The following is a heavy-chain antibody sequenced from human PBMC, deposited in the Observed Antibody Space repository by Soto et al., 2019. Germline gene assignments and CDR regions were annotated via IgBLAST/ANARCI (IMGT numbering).Heavy chain of an antibody. Sequence: QVQLVQSGAEVKKPGSSVKVSCKASGGTFSSYAISWVRQAPGQGLEWMGGIIPIFGTANYEQKFQGRVTITADKSTSTAYMELSSLRSEDTAVYYCARVGPSYDILTGYYLDYWGQGTLVTVSS. CDR1: GGTFSSYA. J-gene: IGHJ4*02. D-gene: IGHD3-9*01. V-gene: IGHV1-69*06. CDR3: ARVGPSYDILTGYYLDY. CDR2: IIPIFGTA.